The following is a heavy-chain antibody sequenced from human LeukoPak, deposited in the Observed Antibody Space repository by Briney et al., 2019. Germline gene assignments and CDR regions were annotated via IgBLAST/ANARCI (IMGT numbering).Heavy chain of an antibody. CDR2: IYYSGYT. CDR1: GGSISSYY. J-gene: IGHJ6*03. Sequence: SETLSLTCTVSGGSISSYYWSWIRQPPGKGLKWIGNIYYSGYTNYNPSLKSRVTISVDTSKNQFSLKLSSVTAADTAVYYCAREGYYYMDVWGKGTTVTISS. V-gene: IGHV4-59*12. CDR3: AREGYYYMDV.